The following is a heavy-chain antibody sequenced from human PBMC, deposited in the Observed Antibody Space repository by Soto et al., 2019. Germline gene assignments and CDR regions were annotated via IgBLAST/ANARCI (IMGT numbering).Heavy chain of an antibody. J-gene: IGHJ6*02. CDR2: IWYDGSKE. CDR1: GLPFNRNG. CDR3: ARDRSAGNYFYYGMDV. Sequence: GGSLRLSCTASGLPFNRNGMHWVRQAPAKGLEWVAVIWYDGSKEYYSDSVKGRFTISRDNSKNMLYLQMNSVRVEDTAVYFCARDRSAGNYFYYGMDVWGQGTTVTVSS. D-gene: IGHD1-1*01. V-gene: IGHV3-33*01.